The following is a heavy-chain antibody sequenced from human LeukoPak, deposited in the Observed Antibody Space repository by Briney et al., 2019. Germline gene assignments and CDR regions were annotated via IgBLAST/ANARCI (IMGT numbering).Heavy chain of an antibody. CDR2: ISSSSSTI. D-gene: IGHD6-13*01. CDR3: ARAHAAAGDRRYYYYYYYMDV. CDR1: AFTFSRYS. J-gene: IGHJ6*03. V-gene: IGHV3-48*04. Sequence: GSLRLSCAASAFTFSRYSMNWVRQAPGKGLEWVSYISSSSSTIYYADSVKGRFTISRDNAKNSLYLQMNSLRAEDTAVYYCARAHAAAGDRRYYYYYYYMDVWGKGTTVTVSS.